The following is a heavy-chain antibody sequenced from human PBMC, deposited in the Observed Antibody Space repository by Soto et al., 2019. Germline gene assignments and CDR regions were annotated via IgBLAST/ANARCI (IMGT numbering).Heavy chain of an antibody. CDR1: GGSISSYY. J-gene: IGHJ5*02. V-gene: IGHV4-59*01. CDR2: IYYSGST. Sequence: SETLSLTCTVSGGSISSYYWSWIRQPPGKGLEWIGYIYYSGSTNYNPSLKSRVTISVDTSKNQFSLKLSSVTAADTAVYYCARDRLLEWFDPWGQGTLVTVSS. CDR3: ARDRLLEWFDP.